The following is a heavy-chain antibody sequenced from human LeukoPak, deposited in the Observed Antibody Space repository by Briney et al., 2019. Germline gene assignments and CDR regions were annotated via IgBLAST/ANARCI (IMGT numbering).Heavy chain of an antibody. CDR1: GFTFRDFS. CDR2: VSGDGGVT. V-gene: IGHV3-43*02. J-gene: IGHJ4*02. Sequence: GGSLRLSCAASGFTFRDFSMHWVRQAPGKGLEWVSLVSGDGGVTHYADSVKGRFTISRDNSKNSLYLQMSSLRVEDTAFYYCAKGNNSLSFNFDYWGQGTLVTVSS. D-gene: IGHD2/OR15-2a*01. CDR3: AKGNNSLSFNFDY.